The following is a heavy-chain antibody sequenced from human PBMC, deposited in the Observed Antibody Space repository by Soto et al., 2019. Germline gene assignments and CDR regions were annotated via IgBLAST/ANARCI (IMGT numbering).Heavy chain of an antibody. J-gene: IGHJ4*02. D-gene: IGHD6-19*01. CDR3: AKDLYSSGWYYFDY. V-gene: IGHV3-9*01. Sequence: EVQLVESGGGLVQPGRSLRLSCAASGFTFDDYAMHWVRQAPGKGLEWVSGISWNSGSIGYADSMKGRFTISRDNAKNSLYLQMNSLRAEDTALYYCAKDLYSSGWYYFDYWGQGTLVTVSS. CDR1: GFTFDDYA. CDR2: ISWNSGSI.